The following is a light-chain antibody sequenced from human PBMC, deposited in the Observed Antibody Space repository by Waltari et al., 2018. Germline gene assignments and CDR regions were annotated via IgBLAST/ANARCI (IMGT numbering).Light chain of an antibody. CDR1: QSLLHNNGANY. CDR2: LTS. J-gene: IGKJ4*01. CDR3: MQTLQTPFT. V-gene: IGKV2-28*01. Sequence: DIVMTQSPLSLPVTPGEPASISCRSTQSLLHNNGANYLDWCVQRPGQSPQLLIYLTSKRASGVPDRLSGSGSGTDFTLKISRVEAEDVGVYYCMQTLQTPFTFGGGTKVEIK.